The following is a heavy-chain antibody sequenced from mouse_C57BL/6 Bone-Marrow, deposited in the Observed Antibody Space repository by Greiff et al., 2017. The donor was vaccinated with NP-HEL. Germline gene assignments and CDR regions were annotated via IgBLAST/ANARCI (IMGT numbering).Heavy chain of an antibody. CDR3: ASQQLRLRRDYFDY. CDR2: INPYNGGT. J-gene: IGHJ2*01. CDR1: GYTFTDYY. D-gene: IGHD3-2*02. Sequence: VQLKESGPVLVKPGASVKMSCKASGYTFTDYYMNWVKQSHGKSLEWIGVINPYNGGTSYNQKFKGKATLTVDKSSSTAYMELNSLTSEDSAVYYCASQQLRLRRDYFDYWGQGTTLTVSS. V-gene: IGHV1-19*01.